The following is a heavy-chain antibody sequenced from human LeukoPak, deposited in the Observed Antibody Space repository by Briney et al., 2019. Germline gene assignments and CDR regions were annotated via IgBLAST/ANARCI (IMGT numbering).Heavy chain of an antibody. D-gene: IGHD3-22*01. Sequence: GGSLRLSCAASGFSVSSNFMSWVRQAPGKGLEWVSIIYSGGSTHYADSVKGRFTISRDNSKNILYLQMSSLRAEDTAVYYCARDIAYNYDSSGYSYVYWGQGTLVTVSS. J-gene: IGHJ4*02. CDR1: GFSVSSNF. V-gene: IGHV3-53*01. CDR3: ARDIAYNYDSSGYSYVY. CDR2: IYSGGST.